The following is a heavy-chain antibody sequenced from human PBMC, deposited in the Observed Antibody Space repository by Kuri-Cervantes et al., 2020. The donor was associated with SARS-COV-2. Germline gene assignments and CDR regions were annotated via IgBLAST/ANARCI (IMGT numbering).Heavy chain of an antibody. J-gene: IGHJ6*03. CDR1: GFTFRSYE. D-gene: IGHD3-3*01. V-gene: IGHV3-48*03. CDR3: ARDGKYYDFWSGYLPTIPTYYYYYMDV. Sequence: GGSLRLSCAASGFTFRSYEMNGVRQAPGKGLEWVSYISSSGSTMYYADSVKGRFTISRDNAKNSLYLQMNSLRDEDTPVYYCARDGKYYDFWSGYLPTIPTYYYYYMDVWGKGTTVTVSS. CDR2: ISSSGSTM.